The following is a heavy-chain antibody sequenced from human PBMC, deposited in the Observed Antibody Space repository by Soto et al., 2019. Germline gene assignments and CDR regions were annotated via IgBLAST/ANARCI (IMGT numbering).Heavy chain of an antibody. J-gene: IGHJ5*01. D-gene: IGHD3-3*01. Sequence: SETLSLTCAVYGGSFSGYNWSWVRQPPGKGLEWIGEINHSGTTTYNPSLKRRVTISIDTSKNQFSLKLSSVTAADTAVYYCARGGRGCIAICAVFTNWFDSWGQVTLVTVSS. CDR2: INHSGTT. CDR1: GGSFSGYN. V-gene: IGHV4-34*01. CDR3: ARGGRGCIAICAVFTNWFDS.